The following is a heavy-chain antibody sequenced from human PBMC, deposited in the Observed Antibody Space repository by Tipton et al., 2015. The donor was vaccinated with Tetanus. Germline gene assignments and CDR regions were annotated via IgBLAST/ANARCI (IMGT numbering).Heavy chain of an antibody. V-gene: IGHV4-59*01. CDR1: RGSRSANY. D-gene: IGHD3-22*01. CDR3: ACGSGYFDSSYHSPLDF. CDR2: IQYNGIT. Sequence: TLSLTCAVSRGSRSANYWSWIRQSPGKGLEWIGYIQYNGITNYHPSLKSRVTISVDSSTSQFSLRLASVTAADTAVYYCACGSGYFDSSYHSPLDFWGRGTLVTFSS. J-gene: IGHJ4*02.